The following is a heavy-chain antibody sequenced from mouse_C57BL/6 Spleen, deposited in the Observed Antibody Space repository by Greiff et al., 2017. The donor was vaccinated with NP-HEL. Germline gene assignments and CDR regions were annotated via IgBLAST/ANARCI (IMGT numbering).Heavy chain of an antibody. V-gene: IGHV1-54*01. Sequence: VQLQQSGAELVRPGTSVKVSCKASGYAFTNYLIEWVKQRPGQGLEWIGVINPGSGGTNYNEKFKGKATLTADKSSSTSYMQLSSLTSEDSAVYFCARSYYYGSSYTDFDVWGTGTTVTVSS. CDR2: INPGSGGT. CDR3: ARSYYYGSSYTDFDV. J-gene: IGHJ1*03. D-gene: IGHD1-1*01. CDR1: GYAFTNYL.